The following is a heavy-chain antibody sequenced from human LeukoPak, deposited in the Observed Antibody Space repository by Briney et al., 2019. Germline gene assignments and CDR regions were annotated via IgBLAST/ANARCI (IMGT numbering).Heavy chain of an antibody. J-gene: IGHJ4*02. V-gene: IGHV3-48*03. CDR3: ASSTAIGY. Sequence: PGGSLRLSCAASGFTFSTYEMNWVRQAPGKGLEWVSYISGSGRTIYYADSVKGRFTISRDNAKNSLYLQMNSLRTEDTAVYYYASSTAIGYWGQGTLVTVSS. CDR1: GFTFSTYE. CDR2: ISGSGRTI.